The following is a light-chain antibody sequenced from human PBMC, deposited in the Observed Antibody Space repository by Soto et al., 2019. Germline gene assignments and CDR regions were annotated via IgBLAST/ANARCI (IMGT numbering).Light chain of an antibody. CDR3: ISYTSDDVRYV. CDR2: DVN. J-gene: IGLJ1*01. CDR1: SSDVGAYNY. Sequence: QSVLTQPPSASGSPGQSVTISCTGSSSDVGAYNYVACYQQRPGKAPKLMISDVNKRPSGVPDRFSGSKSGNTASLTISGLQSEDEADYYCISYTSDDVRYVFGTGTKVTVL. V-gene: IGLV2-8*01.